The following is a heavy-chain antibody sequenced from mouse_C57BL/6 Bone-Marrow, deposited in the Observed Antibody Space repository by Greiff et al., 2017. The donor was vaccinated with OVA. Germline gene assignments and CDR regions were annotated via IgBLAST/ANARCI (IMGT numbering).Heavy chain of an antibody. CDR1: GYTFTSYW. V-gene: IGHV1-52*01. Sequence: VQLQQPGAELVRPGSSVKLSCKASGYTFTSYWMNWVQQRPIQGLEWIGNIDPTDSAHHSTQKFKDKATLTVDKSSHTAYMQLSSLTSEDSAVYCCARRASTDYWGTGTTLTVSS. J-gene: IGHJ1*03. CDR3: ARRASTDY. CDR2: IDPTDSAH. D-gene: IGHD1-1*01.